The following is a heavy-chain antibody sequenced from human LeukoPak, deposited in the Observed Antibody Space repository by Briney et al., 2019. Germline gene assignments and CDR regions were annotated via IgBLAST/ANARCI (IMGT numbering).Heavy chain of an antibody. CDR1: GFTFSRHY. D-gene: IGHD3-3*01. CDR3: ARDVSGSWSTDY. Sequence: GGSLRLSCEASGFTFSRHYMHWVRQAPGKGLEWVAVISEDGSNMYYAGSVKGRFTISRDNSKNTLDLQMDALRAEDTAVYYCARDVSGSWSTDYWGQGTLVTVSS. CDR2: ISEDGSNM. J-gene: IGHJ4*02. V-gene: IGHV3-30*03.